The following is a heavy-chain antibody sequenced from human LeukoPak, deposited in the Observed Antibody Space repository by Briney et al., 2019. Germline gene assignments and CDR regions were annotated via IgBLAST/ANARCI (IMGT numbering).Heavy chain of an antibody. CDR2: IYHSGST. Sequence: KPGGSLRLSCAASGFTFSNYEMNWVRQAPGKGLEWIGEIYHSGSTNSNPSLKSRVTISVETAKNQVSLKLSSVTAADTAVYYCARGTSYNNPSDYWGQGTLVTVSS. CDR1: GFTFSNYE. CDR3: ARGTSYNNPSDY. J-gene: IGHJ4*02. D-gene: IGHD1-14*01. V-gene: IGHV4-34*01.